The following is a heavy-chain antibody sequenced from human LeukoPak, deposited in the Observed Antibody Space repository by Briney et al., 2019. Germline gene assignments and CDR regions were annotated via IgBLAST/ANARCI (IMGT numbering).Heavy chain of an antibody. CDR2: IIPILGIA. CDR3: ARDQGYYGSGSYRGGY. V-gene: IGHV1-69*04. Sequence: ASVKVSFKASGGTFSIYAISWVRQAPGQGLEWMGRIIPILGIANYAQKFQGRVTITADKSTSTAYIELSSLRSEDTAVYYCARDQGYYGSGSYRGGYWGQGTLVTVSS. D-gene: IGHD3-10*01. CDR1: GGTFSIYA. J-gene: IGHJ4*02.